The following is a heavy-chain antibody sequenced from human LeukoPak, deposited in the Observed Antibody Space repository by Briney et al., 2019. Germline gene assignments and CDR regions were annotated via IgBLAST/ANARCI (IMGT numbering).Heavy chain of an antibody. V-gene: IGHV4-4*07. D-gene: IGHD3-10*01. CDR3: ARLWFGSEEDYYYYGMDV. CDR1: GGSISSYY. J-gene: IGHJ6*02. Sequence: SETLSLTCTVSGGSISSYYWSWIRQPAGKGLEWIGRIYTSGSTNYNPSLKSRVTMSVDTSKNQFSLKLSSVTAADTAVYYCARLWFGSEEDYYYYGMDVWGQGTTVTVSS. CDR2: IYTSGST.